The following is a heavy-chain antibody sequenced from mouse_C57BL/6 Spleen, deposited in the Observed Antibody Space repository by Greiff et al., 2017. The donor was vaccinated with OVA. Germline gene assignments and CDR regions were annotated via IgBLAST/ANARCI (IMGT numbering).Heavy chain of an antibody. CDR3: ARDLRPFDY. V-gene: IGHV5-4*01. J-gene: IGHJ2*01. Sequence: EVKVVESGGGLVKPGGSLKLSCAASGFTFSSYAMSWVRQTPEKRLEWVATISDGGSYTYYPDNVKGRFTISRDNAKNNLYLQMSHLKSEDTAMYYCARDLRPFDYWGQGTTLTVSS. CDR2: ISDGGSYT. CDR1: GFTFSSYA.